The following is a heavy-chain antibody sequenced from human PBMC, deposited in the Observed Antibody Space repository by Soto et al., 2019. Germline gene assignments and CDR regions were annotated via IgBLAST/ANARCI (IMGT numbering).Heavy chain of an antibody. Sequence: SETLSLTCTVSGGSISSSSYYWGWIRQPPGKGLEWIGSIYYSGSTYYNPSLKSRVTISVDTSKNQFSLKLSSVTAADTAVYYCARHRDDSSGYPAEYFQHWGQGTLVTVSS. CDR1: GGSISSSSYY. D-gene: IGHD3-22*01. J-gene: IGHJ1*01. V-gene: IGHV4-39*01. CDR3: ARHRDDSSGYPAEYFQH. CDR2: IYYSGST.